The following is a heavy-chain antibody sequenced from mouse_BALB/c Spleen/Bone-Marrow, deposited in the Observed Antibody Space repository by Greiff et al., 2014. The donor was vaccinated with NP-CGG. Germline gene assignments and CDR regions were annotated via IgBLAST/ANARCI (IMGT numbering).Heavy chain of an antibody. CDR2: ISSGGSYT. D-gene: IGHD2-4*01. Sequence: DVMLVESGGGLVKPGGSLKLSCAASGFTFSSYTMSWVRQTPEKRLEWVATISSGGSYTYYPDSVKGRFTISRDNAKNTLYLKMTTLKTEDTAMYYFTRNDYDGGFVYGGQGTLVTVSA. V-gene: IGHV5-6-4*01. CDR3: TRNDYDGGFVY. CDR1: GFTFSSYT. J-gene: IGHJ3*01.